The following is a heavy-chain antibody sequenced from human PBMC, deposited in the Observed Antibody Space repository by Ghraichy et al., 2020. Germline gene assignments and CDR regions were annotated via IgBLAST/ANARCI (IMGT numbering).Heavy chain of an antibody. CDR3: ARGGAETYWYFDL. CDR2: IYYSGST. CDR1: GVSISGNY. J-gene: IGHJ2*01. Sequence: SETLPLICTVSGVSISGNYWGWIRQPPGKGLEWIGYIYYSGSTTYNPSLKSRVTISVDTSKNQFSLKLSSVTAADTAVYYCARGGAETYWYFDLWGRGTLVTVSS. V-gene: IGHV4-59*01.